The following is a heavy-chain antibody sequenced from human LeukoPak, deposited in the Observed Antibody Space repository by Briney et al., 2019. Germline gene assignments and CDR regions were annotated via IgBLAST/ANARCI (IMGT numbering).Heavy chain of an antibody. Sequence: GESLKISCQGSGYSFTSYWIGWVRQMPGKGLEWMGIIYPGDSDTRYSPSFQGQVTISADKSISTAYLQWSSLKASDTAMYYCARTYITTVDFWSGYNYYYGMDVWGQGTTVTVSS. CDR2: IYPGDSDT. D-gene: IGHD3-3*01. CDR3: ARTYITTVDFWSGYNYYYGMDV. CDR1: GYSFTSYW. J-gene: IGHJ6*02. V-gene: IGHV5-51*01.